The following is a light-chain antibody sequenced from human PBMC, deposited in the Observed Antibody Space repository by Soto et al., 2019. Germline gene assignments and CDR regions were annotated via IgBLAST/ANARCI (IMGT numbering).Light chain of an antibody. Sequence: QSVLTQPASVSGSPGQSITISCTGTSSDIGGYNYVSWYQQHPGRAPKLMISEVSNRPSGVSSRFSASKSADTASLTISGLQPEDEADYYCSSYTTSTTYVFGTGTKLTVL. V-gene: IGLV2-14*01. J-gene: IGLJ1*01. CDR2: EVS. CDR3: SSYTTSTTYV. CDR1: SSDIGGYNY.